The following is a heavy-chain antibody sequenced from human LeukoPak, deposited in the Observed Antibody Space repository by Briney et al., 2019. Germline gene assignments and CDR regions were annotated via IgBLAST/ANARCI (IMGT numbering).Heavy chain of an antibody. CDR1: GFTFSSYC. Sequence: GGSLRLSCAASGFTFSSYCMNWVRQAPGKGLEWVSSISSSSSYIYYADSVKGRFTISRDNAKNSLYLQMNSLRAEDTAVYYCARDLTDIVVVVAATGPGGFDPWGQGTLVTVSS. CDR2: ISSSSSYI. D-gene: IGHD2-15*01. CDR3: ARDLTDIVVVVAATGPGGFDP. J-gene: IGHJ5*02. V-gene: IGHV3-21*01.